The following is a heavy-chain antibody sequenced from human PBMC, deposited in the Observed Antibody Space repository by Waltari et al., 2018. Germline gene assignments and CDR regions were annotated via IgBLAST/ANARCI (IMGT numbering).Heavy chain of an antibody. Sequence: QVQLQESGPGLVKPSQTLSLTCTVSGGSISSGSYYWSWIRQPAGKGLEWIGRIYTSGSHNYHPPLKSRVTISVDPSKNQFSRKLSPVTAADPAVYYCARSRGGGYYGMDVWGQGTTVTVSS. CDR3: ARSRGGGYYGMDV. V-gene: IGHV4-61*02. J-gene: IGHJ6*02. CDR2: IYTSGSH. CDR1: GGSISSGSYY. D-gene: IGHD3-10*01.